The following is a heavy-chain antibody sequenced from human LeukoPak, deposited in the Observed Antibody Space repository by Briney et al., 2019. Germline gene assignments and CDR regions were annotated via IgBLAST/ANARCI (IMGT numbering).Heavy chain of an antibody. J-gene: IGHJ4*02. Sequence: PGGSLRLSCAASGFTFSRYSMNWVRQAPGKGLEWVSYISSSSTIYYADSVKGRFTISRDNAKNSVYLQMNSLRGEDTAVYYCARGYDFDYWGQGTLVTVSS. CDR3: ARGYDFDY. CDR1: GFTFSRYS. V-gene: IGHV3-48*01. CDR2: ISSSSTI. D-gene: IGHD3-3*01.